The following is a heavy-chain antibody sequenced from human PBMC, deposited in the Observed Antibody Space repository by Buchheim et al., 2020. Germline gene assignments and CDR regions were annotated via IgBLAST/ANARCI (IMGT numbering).Heavy chain of an antibody. Sequence: QVQLQESGPGLVKPSQTLSLTCVVSGDSISRGGYSWTWIRQAPGKGLEWSGYIYYSGSAYYSPHLKRRVTITVNTSDNQFSLRLASVTSADTAIYFCARDPGGYGYDSWGQG. D-gene: IGHD2-15*01. CDR1: GDSISRGGYS. V-gene: IGHV4-30-4*07. CDR2: IYYSGSA. CDR3: ARDPGGYGYDS. J-gene: IGHJ5*01.